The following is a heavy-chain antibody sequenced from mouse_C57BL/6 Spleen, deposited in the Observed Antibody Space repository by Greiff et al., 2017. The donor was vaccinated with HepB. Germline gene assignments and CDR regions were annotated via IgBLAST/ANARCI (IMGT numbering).Heavy chain of an antibody. Sequence: EVKLVESGGGLVKPGGSLKLSCAASGFTFSSYAMSWVRQTPEKRLEWVATISDGGSYTYYPDNVKGRFTISRDNAKNNLYLQMSHLKSEDTAMYYCARDGAQARYFDVWGTGTTVTVSS. J-gene: IGHJ1*03. CDR1: GFTFSSYA. D-gene: IGHD3-2*02. V-gene: IGHV5-4*01. CDR3: ARDGAQARYFDV. CDR2: ISDGGSYT.